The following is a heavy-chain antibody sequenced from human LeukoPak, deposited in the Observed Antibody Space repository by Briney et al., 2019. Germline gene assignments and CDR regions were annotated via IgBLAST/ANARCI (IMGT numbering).Heavy chain of an antibody. V-gene: IGHV1-18*01. CDR2: ISAYNGNT. CDR3: ASTGYCSSTSCGYYFDY. CDR1: GYTFSSNG. J-gene: IGHJ4*02. D-gene: IGHD2-2*01. Sequence: GASVKVSCKASGYTFSSNGISWVRQAPGQGLEWMGWISAYNGNTHYAQKLQGRVTMTTDTSTSTAYMELRSLRFDDTAVYYCASTGYCSSTSCGYYFDYWGQGILVTVSS.